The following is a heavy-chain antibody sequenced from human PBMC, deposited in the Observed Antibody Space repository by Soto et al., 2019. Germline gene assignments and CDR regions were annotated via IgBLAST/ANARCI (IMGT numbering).Heavy chain of an antibody. Sequence: DVQLLESGGGLVQPGGSLRLSCAASGFTFSSYAMSWVRQAPGKGLEWVSTVGTSASTHYADSVKGRFTISRDNSKNTLYLQMNSLRAEDTAIYYCADLSRYCTSANCDWGQGTLVTVSS. CDR2: VGTSAST. V-gene: IGHV3-23*01. D-gene: IGHD2-2*01. CDR1: GFTFSSYA. J-gene: IGHJ4*02. CDR3: ADLSRYCTSANCD.